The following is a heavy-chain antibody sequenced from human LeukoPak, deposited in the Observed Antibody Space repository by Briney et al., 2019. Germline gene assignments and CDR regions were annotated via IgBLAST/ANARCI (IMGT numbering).Heavy chain of an antibody. CDR2: IKSKTDGGTT. Sequence: GGSLRLSCAGSGFIFSNAWMSWVRQAPGKGLKWVGRIKSKTDGGTTDYPAPVKGRFTISRDDSKNTLYLQMKSLKTEDTAVYYCTTDAATEVSLDYWGQGTLVTVSS. J-gene: IGHJ4*02. V-gene: IGHV3-15*01. CDR1: GFIFSNAW. CDR3: TTDAATEVSLDY. D-gene: IGHD6-25*01.